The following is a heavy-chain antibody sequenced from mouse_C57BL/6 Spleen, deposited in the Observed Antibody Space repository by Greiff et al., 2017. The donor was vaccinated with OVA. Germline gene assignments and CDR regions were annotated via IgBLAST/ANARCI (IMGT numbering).Heavy chain of an antibody. CDR3: ARAGTGFYYFDY. CDR1: GYTFTSYW. D-gene: IGHD4-1*01. V-gene: IGHV1-59*01. CDR2: IDPSDSYT. Sequence: QVHMKQPGAELVRPGTSVKLSCKASGYTFTSYWMHWVKQRPGQGLEWIGVIDPSDSYTNYNQKFKGKATLTVDTSSSTAYMQLSSLTSEDSAVYYCARAGTGFYYFDYWGQGTTLTVSS. J-gene: IGHJ2*01.